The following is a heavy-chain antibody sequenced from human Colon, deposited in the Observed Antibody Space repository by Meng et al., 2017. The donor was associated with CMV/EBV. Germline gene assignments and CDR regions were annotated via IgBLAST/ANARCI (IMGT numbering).Heavy chain of an antibody. D-gene: IGHD3-16*01. CDR2: INLWNGNI. J-gene: IGHJ4*02. CDR3: AKDLFSPGGNSCFDH. V-gene: IGHV1-18*01. Sequence: SLTVACKASGYTFNKHGINWVRQAPGQGLEWMGWINLWNGNIESAQKFQGRITLTTDASTSTVYMELRSLTSDDTAVYYCAKDLFSPGGNSCFDHWGQGTLVTVSS. CDR1: GYTFNKHG.